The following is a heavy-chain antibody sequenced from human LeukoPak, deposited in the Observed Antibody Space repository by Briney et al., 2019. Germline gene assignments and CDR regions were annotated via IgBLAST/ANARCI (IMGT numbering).Heavy chain of an antibody. D-gene: IGHD3-10*01. V-gene: IGHV4-34*01. J-gene: IGHJ4*02. CDR3: ARRYYYNLGSFPFDF. Sequence: RPSETLSLTCAASGGPFSGYFWSWIRQSSGKGLEWIGEINNSGTTNYNPSLNSRGTISEDTSKNQFYLNLSSVTAADTAVYYCARRYYYNLGSFPFDFWGQGTLVTVSS. CDR1: GGPFSGYF. CDR2: INNSGTT.